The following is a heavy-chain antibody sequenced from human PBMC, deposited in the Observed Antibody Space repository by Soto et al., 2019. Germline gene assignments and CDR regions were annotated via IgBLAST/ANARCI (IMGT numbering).Heavy chain of an antibody. D-gene: IGHD1-26*01. CDR3: ARLGRSQGYFDY. CDR2: IYYSGST. CDR1: GGSISSSSYY. V-gene: IGHV4-39*01. Sequence: SETLSLTCTVSGGSISSSSYYWGWIRQPPGKGLEWIGSIYYSGSTYYNPSLKSRVTISVDTSKNQFSLKLSSVTAADTAVYYCARLGRSQGYFDYWGQGTLVTVSS. J-gene: IGHJ4*02.